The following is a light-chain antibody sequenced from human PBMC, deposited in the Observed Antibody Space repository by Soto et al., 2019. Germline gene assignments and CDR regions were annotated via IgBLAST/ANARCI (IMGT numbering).Light chain of an antibody. CDR2: ANS. V-gene: IGLV1-40*01. Sequence: QSVLTQPPSVSGAPGQGVTISCSGSSSNLGAGYDVQWYQQFPGTAPKLLIYANSARPSGVPDRFSGSKSGTSASLAITGLQAEDEADYYCQSYDSSLIVSKVFGTGTKV. J-gene: IGLJ1*01. CDR1: SSNLGAGYD. CDR3: QSYDSSLIVSKV.